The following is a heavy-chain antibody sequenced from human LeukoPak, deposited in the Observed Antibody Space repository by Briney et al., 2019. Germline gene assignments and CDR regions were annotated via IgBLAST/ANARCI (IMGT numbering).Heavy chain of an antibody. CDR3: AKEGYLRYFDWLLGDDY. CDR2: ISGSGGST. V-gene: IGHV3-23*01. J-gene: IGHJ4*02. D-gene: IGHD3-9*01. CDR1: GFTFSSYG. Sequence: GGSLRLSCAASGFTFSSYGMSWVRQAPGKGLEWVSTISGSGGSTYYADSVKGRFTISRDNSKNTLYLQMNSLRAEDTAVYYCAKEGYLRYFDWLLGDDYWGQGTLVTVSS.